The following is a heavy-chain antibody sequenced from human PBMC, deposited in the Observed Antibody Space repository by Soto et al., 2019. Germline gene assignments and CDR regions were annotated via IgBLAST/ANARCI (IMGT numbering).Heavy chain of an antibody. CDR2: ISWNSGSI. J-gene: IGHJ4*02. CDR3: AKGSLGIVVGGPIDY. V-gene: IGHV3-9*01. Sequence: EVQLVESGGGLVQPGRSLRLSCAASGFTFDDYAMHWVRQAPGKGLEWVSGISWNSGSIGYADSVKGRFTISRDNAKNSLYLQMNSLRAEDTALYYCAKGSLGIVVGGPIDYWGQGTLVTVSS. CDR1: GFTFDDYA. D-gene: IGHD3-22*01.